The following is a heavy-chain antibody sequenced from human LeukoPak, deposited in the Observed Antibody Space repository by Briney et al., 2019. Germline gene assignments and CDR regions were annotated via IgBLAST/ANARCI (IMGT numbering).Heavy chain of an antibody. Sequence: SETLSHTCTVSGGSNSSYYWSWIRQAAGKGLEWIGRIYTSGGTYYNPSLKSRVTISVDTSKNQFSLKLSAVTAADTAVYYCARHDGYNGGNSFFVYWGQGTLVTVSS. CDR3: ARHDGYNGGNSFFVY. CDR2: IYTSGGT. J-gene: IGHJ4*02. V-gene: IGHV4-4*07. CDR1: GGSNSSYY. D-gene: IGHD2-15*01.